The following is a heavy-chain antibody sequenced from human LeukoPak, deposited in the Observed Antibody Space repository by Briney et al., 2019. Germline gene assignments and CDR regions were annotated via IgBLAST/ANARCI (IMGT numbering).Heavy chain of an antibody. V-gene: IGHV4-59*01. CDR2: IYYSGST. CDR1: GGSISSYY. D-gene: IGHD6-13*01. J-gene: IGHJ5*02. CDR3: ARTSGIAAAGKVTWFDP. Sequence: SETLSLTCTVSGGSISSYYWSWIRQPPGKGLEWIGYIYYSGSTNYNPSLKSRVTISVDTSKNQFSLKLSSVTAADTAVYYCARTSGIAAAGKVTWFDPWGQGTLVTVSS.